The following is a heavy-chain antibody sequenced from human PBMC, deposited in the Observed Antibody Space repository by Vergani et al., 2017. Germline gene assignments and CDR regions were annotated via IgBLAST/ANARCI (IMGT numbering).Heavy chain of an antibody. D-gene: IGHD2-15*01. CDR3: AREMGRHIVVSVQEYYYYCMDV. V-gene: IGHV1-69*06. CDR1: GGTFSSYA. J-gene: IGHJ6*02. CDR2: IIPIFGTA. Sequence: QVQLVQSGAEVKKPGSSVKVSCKASGGTFSSYAISWVRQAPGQGLEWMGGIIPIFGTANYGQKFQGRVTITADKSTSTAYMELSSLRSEDTAVYYCAREMGRHIVVSVQEYYYYCMDVWGQGSTVTVSS.